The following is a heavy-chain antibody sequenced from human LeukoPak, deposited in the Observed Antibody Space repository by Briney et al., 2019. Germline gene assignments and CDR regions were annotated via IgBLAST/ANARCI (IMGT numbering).Heavy chain of an antibody. J-gene: IGHJ4*02. CDR2: INHSGST. CDR3: ARGYGDYVLDY. V-gene: IGHV4-34*01. CDR1: GGSFSGYY. D-gene: IGHD4-17*01. Sequence: SETLSLXCAVYGGSFSGYYWSWIRQPPGKGLEWIGEINHSGSTNYNPSLKSRVTISVDTSKNQFSLKLSSVTAADTAVYYCARGYGDYVLDYWGQGTLVTVSS.